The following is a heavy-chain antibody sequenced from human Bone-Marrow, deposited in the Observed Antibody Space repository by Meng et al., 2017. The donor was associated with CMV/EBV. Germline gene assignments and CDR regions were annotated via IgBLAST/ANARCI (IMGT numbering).Heavy chain of an antibody. D-gene: IGHD3-3*01. Sequence: SVKVSCKASGGTFSSYAISWVRQAPGQGLEWMGGIIPILGIANYAQKFRGRVTITADKSTSTAYMELSSLRSEDTAVYYCARRRQTDYDFWSGYSAPDAFDIWGQGTMVTVSS. CDR3: ARRRQTDYDFWSGYSAPDAFDI. CDR2: IIPILGIA. V-gene: IGHV1-69*10. J-gene: IGHJ3*02. CDR1: GGTFSSYA.